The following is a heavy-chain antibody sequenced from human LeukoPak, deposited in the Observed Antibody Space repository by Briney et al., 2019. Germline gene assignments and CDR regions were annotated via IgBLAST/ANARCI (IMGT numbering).Heavy chain of an antibody. V-gene: IGHV1-24*01. CDR3: ATDFYRGRQFDY. D-gene: IGHD2/OR15-2a*01. CDR2: FDPEAVET. J-gene: IGHJ4*02. Sequence: ASVKVSCKVSGNTFTDLSMNWVRQAPGKGLEWMGGFDPEAVETIYAQKFQGRVTMTEDTSTATAYMELSSLRPDDTAVYYCATDFYRGRQFDYWGQGTLVTVSS. CDR1: GNTFTDLS.